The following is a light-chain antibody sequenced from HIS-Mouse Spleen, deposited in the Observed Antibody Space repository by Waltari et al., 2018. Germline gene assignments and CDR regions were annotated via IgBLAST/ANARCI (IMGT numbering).Light chain of an antibody. CDR2: WAP. J-gene: IGKJ4*01. CDR3: QQYYSTPLT. CDR1: QSVLYSSNNQNY. V-gene: IGKV4-1*01. Sequence: DIVMTQSPDSLAVSLGERATINCKSSQSVLYSSNNQNYLAWYQQKPGQRPKLLIYWAPTRESGVPDRFSGSGSGTDFTLTISSLQAEDVAVYYCQQYYSTPLTFGGGTKVEIK.